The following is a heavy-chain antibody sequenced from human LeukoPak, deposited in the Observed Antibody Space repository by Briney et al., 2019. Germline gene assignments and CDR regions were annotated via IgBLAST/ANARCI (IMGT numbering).Heavy chain of an antibody. CDR2: INPNSGGT. V-gene: IGHV1-2*02. CDR3: ARDDSFNYDFWSGYYTPFDY. CDR1: GYTFTGYY. J-gene: IGHJ4*02. D-gene: IGHD3-3*01. Sequence: ASVKVSCKASGYTFTGYYMHWVRQAPGQGLEWVGWINPNSGGTNYAQRFQGRVTMTRDTSISTAYMELSRLRSDDTAVYYCARDDSFNYDFWSGYYTPFDYWGQGTLVTVSS.